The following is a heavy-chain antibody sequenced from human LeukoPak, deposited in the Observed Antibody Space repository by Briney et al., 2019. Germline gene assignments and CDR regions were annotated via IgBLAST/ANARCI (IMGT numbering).Heavy chain of an antibody. CDR3: AKASSQWLVTPYFDY. Sequence: PGGSLRLSCAASGFTFSSYAMSWVRQAPGKGLEWVSAISGSGGSTYYADSVKGRFTISRDNSKNTLYLQMNSLRAEDTAVYYCAKASSQWLVTPYFDYWGQGTLVTVSS. V-gene: IGHV3-23*01. J-gene: IGHJ4*02. D-gene: IGHD6-19*01. CDR2: ISGSGGST. CDR1: GFTFSSYA.